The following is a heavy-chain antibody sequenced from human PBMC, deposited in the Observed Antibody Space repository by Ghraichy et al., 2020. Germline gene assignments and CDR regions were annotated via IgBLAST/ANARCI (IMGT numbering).Heavy chain of an antibody. J-gene: IGHJ3*02. CDR3: ARVGGIVGATGAFDI. CDR2: TYYRSKWYN. Sequence: SQTLSLTCAISGDSVSSNSATWNWIRQSPSRGLEWLGRTYYRSKWYNDYAVSVKSRITINPDTSKNQFSLQLNSVTPEDTAVYYCARVGGIVGATGAFDIWCQETMVTVSS. CDR1: GDSVSSNSAT. D-gene: IGHD1-26*01. V-gene: IGHV6-1*01.